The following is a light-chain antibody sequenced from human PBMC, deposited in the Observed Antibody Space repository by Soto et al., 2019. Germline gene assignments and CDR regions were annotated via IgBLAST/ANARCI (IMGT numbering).Light chain of an antibody. Sequence: QSVLTQPPSASGTPGQRVTISCSGSSSNIGSNAVNWYQQLPGTAPKLLIYNSNQRPSGVPDRFSGSKSGTSASLAISGLQSEDEGDYYCAAWDDSLNGVVFGGGTQLTVL. CDR3: AAWDDSLNGVV. J-gene: IGLJ2*01. CDR2: NSN. V-gene: IGLV1-44*01. CDR1: SSNIGSNA.